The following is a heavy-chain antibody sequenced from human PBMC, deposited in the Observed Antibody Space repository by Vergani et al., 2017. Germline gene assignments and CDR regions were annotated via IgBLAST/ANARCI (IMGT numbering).Heavy chain of an antibody. CDR1: GGSISSYY. Sequence: QVQLQESGPGLVKPSETLSLTCTVSGGSISSYYWSWIRQPPGKGLEWIGYIYYSGSTNYNPSLKSRVTISVDTSKNQLSLKLSSVTAADTAEYYCARDRTAMVKSPDAFDIWGQGTMVTVSS. V-gene: IGHV4-59*01. CDR2: IYYSGST. CDR3: ARDRTAMVKSPDAFDI. D-gene: IGHD5-18*01. J-gene: IGHJ3*02.